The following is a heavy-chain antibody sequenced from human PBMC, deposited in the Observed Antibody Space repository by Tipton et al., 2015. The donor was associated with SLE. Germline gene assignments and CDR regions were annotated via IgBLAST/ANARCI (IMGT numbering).Heavy chain of an antibody. J-gene: IGHJ4*02. CDR2: IYYSGST. V-gene: IGHV4-59*01. CDR1: GGSISSYY. D-gene: IGHD4-17*01. CDR3: ARGGDYDDY. Sequence: TLSLTCTVSGGSISSYYWSWIRQPPGKGLEWIGYIYYSGSTNYNPSLKSRVTISVDTSKNQFSLKLSSVTAADMAVYYCARGGDYDDYWGQGTLVTVSS.